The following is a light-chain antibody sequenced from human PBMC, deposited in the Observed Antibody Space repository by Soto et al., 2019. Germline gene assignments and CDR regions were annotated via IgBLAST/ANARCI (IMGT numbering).Light chain of an antibody. CDR3: GTWDSSLSAGV. V-gene: IGLV1-51*01. CDR2: DNN. CDR1: TSNIGTNS. J-gene: IGLJ2*01. Sequence: QSVLAQPPSVSAAPRQKVIISCSGSTSNIGTNSVSWYQQFPGLAPKLLIYDNNKRPSGISYRFSASKSGSSATLAITGLQTGDEADYYCGTWDSSLSAGVFGGGTQLTVL.